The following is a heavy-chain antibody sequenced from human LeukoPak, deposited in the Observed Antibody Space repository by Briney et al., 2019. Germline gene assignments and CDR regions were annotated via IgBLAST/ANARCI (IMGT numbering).Heavy chain of an antibody. CDR1: GFTFSSYS. V-gene: IGHV3-23*01. Sequence: PGGSLRLSCPASGFTFSSYSMSWVRQAPGKGMEWVSAISGSGGSTYYADSVKGRFTISRDNSKNTLYLQMNSLRAEDTAVYYCAKDPLTTVTTQDGYWGQGTLVTVSS. CDR2: ISGSGGST. D-gene: IGHD4-17*01. CDR3: AKDPLTTVTTQDGY. J-gene: IGHJ4*02.